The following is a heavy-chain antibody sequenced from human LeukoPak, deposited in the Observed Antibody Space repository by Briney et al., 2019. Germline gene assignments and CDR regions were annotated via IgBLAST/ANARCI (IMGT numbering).Heavy chain of an antibody. CDR2: ISYSGRT. CDR3: ARGPYDFWSGRDYYYMDV. V-gene: IGHV4-59*08. D-gene: IGHD3-3*01. Sequence: SETLSLTCTVSGGSISSFYWSWIRQPPGKRLEWIGYISYSGRTNYNPSLKSRVTISVDTSKNQFSLKLSSVTAADTAVYYCARGPYDFWSGRDYYYMDVWGKGTTVTVSS. J-gene: IGHJ6*03. CDR1: GGSISSFY.